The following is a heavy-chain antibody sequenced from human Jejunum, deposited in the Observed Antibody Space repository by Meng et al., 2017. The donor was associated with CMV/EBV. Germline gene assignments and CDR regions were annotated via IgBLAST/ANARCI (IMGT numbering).Heavy chain of an antibody. CDR1: GGSVSTYY. CDR2: VYYSGNT. J-gene: IGHJ4*02. Sequence: SGGSVSTYYWGWIRQPPGKGLEWIGYVYYSGNTKYNPSLKSRVIVSLDTSKNQFSLKLSSVTAADTAMYYCARSGGVSPRRTYFDYWGQGTLVTVSS. V-gene: IGHV4-59*02. D-gene: IGHD3-16*01. CDR3: ARSGGVSPRRTYFDY.